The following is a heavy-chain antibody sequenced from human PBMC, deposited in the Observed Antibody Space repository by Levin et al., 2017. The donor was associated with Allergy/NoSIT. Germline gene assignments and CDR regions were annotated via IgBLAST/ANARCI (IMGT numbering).Heavy chain of an antibody. D-gene: IGHD2-15*01. J-gene: IGHJ3*02. CDR2: ISYVGGNE. Sequence: PGGSLRLSCAASGFTFSNYGMHWVRQAPGKGLEWVALISYVGGNEDYADSVKGRFTISRDNSKNTLYLQMNSLRAEDTALYYCAKDRLCSGGTCFCDAFDNWGHGTMVTVSS. V-gene: IGHV3-30*18. CDR1: GFTFSNYG. CDR3: AKDRLCSGGTCFCDAFDN.